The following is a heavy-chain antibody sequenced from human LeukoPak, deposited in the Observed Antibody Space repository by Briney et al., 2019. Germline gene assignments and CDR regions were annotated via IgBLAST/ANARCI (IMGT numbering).Heavy chain of an antibody. CDR3: AKSGPNRFDY. Sequence: GGSLRLSCAASGFTFSSYAMSWVRQAPGKGLEWVSTFSGGGGGTYYADSVKGRFTISRDNSKNTLYLQMNSLRAEDTAIYYCAKSGPNRFDYWGQGTLVTVSS. D-gene: IGHD2-15*01. V-gene: IGHV3-23*01. J-gene: IGHJ4*02. CDR1: GFTFSSYA. CDR2: FSGGGGGT.